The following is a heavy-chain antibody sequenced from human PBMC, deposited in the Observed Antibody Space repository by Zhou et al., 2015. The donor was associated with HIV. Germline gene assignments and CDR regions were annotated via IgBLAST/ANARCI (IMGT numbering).Heavy chain of an antibody. D-gene: IGHD2-15*01. J-gene: IGHJ3*02. CDR2: LIPTFDAE. Sequence: LVQSGTEVRKPGSSVKVSCRATGGTFSGSDISWVRQAPGQGLEWMGRLIPTFDAENHAQKFRGRLTISADKSTGAVYMELSTLTSEDAAIYYCARSGGNYDFAFDIWGQGTKVVVSS. CDR1: GGTFSGSD. V-gene: IGHV1-69*06. CDR3: ARSGGNYDFAFDI.